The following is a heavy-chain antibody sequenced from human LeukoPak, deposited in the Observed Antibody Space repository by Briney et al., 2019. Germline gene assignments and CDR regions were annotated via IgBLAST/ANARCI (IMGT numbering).Heavy chain of an antibody. CDR3: ARQVVVAATPTYFYYYMDV. J-gene: IGHJ6*03. CDR1: GGSFSGYY. Sequence: SETLSLTCAVYGGSFSGYYWSWIRQPPGKGLEWIGEINHIGSTNYNPSLNSRVTISVDTSKNQFSLKLSSVTAADTAVYYCARQVVVAATPTYFYYYMDVWGKGTTVTISS. V-gene: IGHV4-34*01. D-gene: IGHD2-15*01. CDR2: INHIGST.